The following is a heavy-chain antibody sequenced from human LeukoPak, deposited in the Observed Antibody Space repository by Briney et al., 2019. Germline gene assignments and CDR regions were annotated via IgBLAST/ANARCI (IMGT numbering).Heavy chain of an antibody. Sequence: PGGSLRLSCAASGFTFSIYSMAWVRQAPGKGLEWVSVISGGSAATFYADSVKGRFTISRDNSKNTMYLQISSLRSEDTAVYYCAREGDRGGEVADYFDYWGQGSLVTVSS. CDR1: GFTFSIYS. CDR3: AREGDRGGEVADYFDY. D-gene: IGHD2-21*01. V-gene: IGHV3-23*01. J-gene: IGHJ4*02. CDR2: ISGGSAAT.